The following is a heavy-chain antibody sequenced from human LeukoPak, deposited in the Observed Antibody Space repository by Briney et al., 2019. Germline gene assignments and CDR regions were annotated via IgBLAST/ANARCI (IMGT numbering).Heavy chain of an antibody. CDR1: GGSISSSSYY. Sequence: SETLSLTCTVSGGSISSSSYYWGWIRQPPGKGLEWIGSIYYSGSTYYNPSLKSRVTISVDTSKNQFSLKLSSVTAADTAVYYCATPVPHGSDPSLYYYYMDVWGKGTTVTISS. V-gene: IGHV4-39*07. CDR3: ATPVPHGSDPSLYYYYMDV. CDR2: IYYSGST. J-gene: IGHJ6*03. D-gene: IGHD3-10*01.